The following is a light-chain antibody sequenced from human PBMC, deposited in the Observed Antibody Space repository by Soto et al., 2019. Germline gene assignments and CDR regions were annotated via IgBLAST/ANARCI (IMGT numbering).Light chain of an antibody. Sequence: IVMTQFPLSLPVTPGEPASISCTSSQSLLNSNGNNYLDWYLQKPGQSPQLLIHLGSKRASGVPYRFSASGSGTSFTLKISRVEAEDVGVYYCMQALRNPWTFGQGTKVEIK. CDR3: MQALRNPWT. V-gene: IGKV2-28*01. CDR2: LGS. CDR1: QSLLNSNGNNY. J-gene: IGKJ1*01.